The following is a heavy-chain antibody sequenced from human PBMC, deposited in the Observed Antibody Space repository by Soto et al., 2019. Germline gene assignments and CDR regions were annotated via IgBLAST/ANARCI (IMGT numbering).Heavy chain of an antibody. CDR1: GFTFSNTW. V-gene: IGHV3-15*01. Sequence: EVQLVESGGGLVKPGGSLRLSCAASGFTFSNTWMSWVRQAPGKGLESVGRIKSKTDGGTTDYAAPLKGRFTISRDDSKNTLYLQMNSLKTEDTAIYYCRSYFDWVRGYWGQGTLVTVSS. D-gene: IGHD3-9*01. CDR3: RSYFDWVRGY. J-gene: IGHJ4*02. CDR2: IKSKTDGGTT.